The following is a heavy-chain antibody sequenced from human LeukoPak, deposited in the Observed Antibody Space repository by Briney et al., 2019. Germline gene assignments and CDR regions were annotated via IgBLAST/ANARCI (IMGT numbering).Heavy chain of an antibody. Sequence: SETLSLTCAVYGGSFSGYYWSWIRQPPGKGLEWIGGINHSGSTNYNPSLKSRVTISVDTSKNQFSLKLSSVTAADTAVYYCARVFAVRGVKSRWYYYGMDVWGQGTTVTVSS. V-gene: IGHV4-34*01. CDR3: ARVFAVRGVKSRWYYYGMDV. CDR1: GGSFSGYY. CDR2: INHSGST. J-gene: IGHJ6*02. D-gene: IGHD3-10*01.